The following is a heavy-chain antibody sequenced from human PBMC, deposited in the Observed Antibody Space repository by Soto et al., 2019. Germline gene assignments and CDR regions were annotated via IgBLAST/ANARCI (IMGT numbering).Heavy chain of an antibody. V-gene: IGHV4-59*01. CDR2: VDYSGNS. CDR3: ARDTPFDP. Sequence: SETLSLTCTVSGGSINTYYWSWIRQPPGKGLEWIGYVDYSGNSDSSPSLKSRVTISIDTSKKQVSLKLNSVTAADTAVYYCARDTPFDPWGPGTLVTVSS. J-gene: IGHJ5*02. CDR1: GGSINTYY.